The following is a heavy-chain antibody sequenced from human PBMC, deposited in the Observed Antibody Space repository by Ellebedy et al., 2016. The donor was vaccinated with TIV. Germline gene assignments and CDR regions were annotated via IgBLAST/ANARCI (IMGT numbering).Heavy chain of an antibody. Sequence: GESLKISCAASGFTFSNYAMSWVRQTPAKGLEWVSAIASLGDSTHYADSVRGRFIISRDNFRNTVDLQMNSLRVDETAVYYCAREGYGSGHCGAFDIWGQGIVVTVSS. CDR3: AREGYGSGHCGAFDI. D-gene: IGHD6-19*01. CDR1: GFTFSNYA. J-gene: IGHJ3*02. CDR2: IASLGDST. V-gene: IGHV3-23*01.